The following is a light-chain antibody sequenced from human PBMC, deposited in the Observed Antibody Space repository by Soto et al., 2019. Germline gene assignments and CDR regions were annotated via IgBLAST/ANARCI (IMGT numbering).Light chain of an antibody. V-gene: IGKV3-15*01. CDR3: QQYTSWPTFSWPT. CDR1: QSVSSN. CDR2: GAS. Sequence: EIVMTQSPATLSVSPGERATVSCRASQSVSSNLAWYQQRPGQAPRLLIYGASTRATGIPARFSGSGSGTEFTLTISSLQSEDFAVYYCQQYTSWPTFSWPTLGQGTKV. J-gene: IGKJ1*01.